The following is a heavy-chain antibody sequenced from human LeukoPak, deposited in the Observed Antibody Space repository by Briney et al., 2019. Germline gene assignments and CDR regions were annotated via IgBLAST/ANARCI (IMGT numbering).Heavy chain of an antibody. V-gene: IGHV4-59*01. J-gene: IGHJ3*02. D-gene: IGHD6-19*01. CDR1: GGSISSYY. Sequence: PSETLSLTCTVSGGSISSYYRSWIRQPPGKGLEWIGYIYYSGSTNYNPSLKSRVTISVDTSKNQFSLKLSSVTAADTAVYYCARDLGSGRTDDAFDIWGQGTMVTVSS. CDR3: ARDLGSGRTDDAFDI. CDR2: IYYSGST.